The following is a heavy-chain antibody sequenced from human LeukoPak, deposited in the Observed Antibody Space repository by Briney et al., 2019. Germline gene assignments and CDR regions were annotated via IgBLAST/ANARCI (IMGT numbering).Heavy chain of an antibody. D-gene: IGHD2/OR15-2a*01. V-gene: IGHV1-8*01. CDR2: MNPNSGDT. CDR1: GYTFTSYD. CDR3: ARGLEDYSTTTYPLLKY. Sequence: ASVKVSCKASGYTFTSYDISWVRQATGQGLEWMGWMNPNSGDTGYARKFQGRVTLTRNPSISTAYMELSGLRSDDTAVYYCARGLEDYSTTTYPLLKYWGPGTLVTVAS. J-gene: IGHJ4*02.